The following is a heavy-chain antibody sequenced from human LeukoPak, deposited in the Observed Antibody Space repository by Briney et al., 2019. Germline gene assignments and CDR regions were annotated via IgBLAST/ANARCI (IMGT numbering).Heavy chain of an antibody. D-gene: IGHD4-11*01. J-gene: IGHJ4*02. CDR1: GFTFSNYW. V-gene: IGHV3-74*01. Sequence: GGSLRLSCTASGFTFSNYWMHWVRQVPGKGLVWVSRINSGGSSTTYADSVKGRFTISRDNARNTLYLQMNSLRVDDTAIYYCARSNQADDYWGQGPLVPVSS. CDR2: INSGGSST. CDR3: ARSNQADDY.